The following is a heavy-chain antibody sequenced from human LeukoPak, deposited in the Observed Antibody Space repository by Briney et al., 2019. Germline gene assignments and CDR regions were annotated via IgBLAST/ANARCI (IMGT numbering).Heavy chain of an antibody. D-gene: IGHD3-3*01. Sequence: ASVKVSCKASGATFTTYAIIWVRQGPGQGLEWMGGIIPVFGTANYAQRFQGRVTISTDESTSTAYMELTSLRSEDTAVYYCAKRSGDFWSAEFDHWGQGTLVTVSS. CDR2: IIPVFGTA. V-gene: IGHV1-69*05. CDR3: AKRSGDFWSAEFDH. J-gene: IGHJ5*02. CDR1: GATFTTYA.